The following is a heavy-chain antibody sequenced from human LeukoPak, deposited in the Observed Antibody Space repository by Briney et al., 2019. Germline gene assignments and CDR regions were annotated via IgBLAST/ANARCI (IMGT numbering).Heavy chain of an antibody. Sequence: SQTLSLTCVISGDIVSSNSAAWNWIRQSPSRGLEWLGRTYYRSKWYNDYAVSVKSRITINPDTSKNQFSLQLNSVTPEDTAVYYCARAGITGTLRNYYYRGMDVWGQGTTVNVSS. D-gene: IGHD1-20*01. V-gene: IGHV6-1*01. CDR3: ARAGITGTLRNYYYRGMDV. J-gene: IGHJ6*02. CDR2: TYYRSKWYN. CDR1: GDIVSSNSAA.